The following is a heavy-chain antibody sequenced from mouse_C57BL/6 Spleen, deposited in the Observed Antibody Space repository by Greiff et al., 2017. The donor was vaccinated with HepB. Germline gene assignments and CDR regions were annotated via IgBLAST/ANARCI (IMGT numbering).Heavy chain of an antibody. V-gene: IGHV1-55*01. CDR2: IYPGSGST. CDR3: ARDYYDYDGGPWFAY. Sequence: QVQLQQSGAELVKPGASVKMSCKASGYTFTSYWITWVKQRPGQGLEWIGDIYPGSGSTNYNEKFKSKATLTVDTSSSTAYMQLSSLTSEDSAVYYCARDYYDYDGGPWFAYWGQGTLVTVSA. D-gene: IGHD2-4*01. J-gene: IGHJ3*01. CDR1: GYTFTSYW.